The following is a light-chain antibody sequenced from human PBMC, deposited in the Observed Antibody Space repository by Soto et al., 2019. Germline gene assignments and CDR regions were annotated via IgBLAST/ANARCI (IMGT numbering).Light chain of an antibody. CDR1: QSVSSY. CDR2: DAS. Sequence: EIVLTQSPATLSLSPGERATLSCRASQSVSSYLAWYQQKPGQAPRLLIYDASNRATGIPARFSGSGSGTDVTRTISSLEPEDLAVYYCQQRSNWPPIFTFGPGTKVNIK. J-gene: IGKJ3*01. V-gene: IGKV3-11*01. CDR3: QQRSNWPPIFT.